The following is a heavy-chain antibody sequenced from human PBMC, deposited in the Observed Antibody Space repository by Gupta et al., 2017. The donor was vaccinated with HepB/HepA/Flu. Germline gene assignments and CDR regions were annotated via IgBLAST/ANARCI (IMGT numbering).Heavy chain of an antibody. V-gene: IGHV4-39*01. Sequence: QLQLQESGPGLVKPSETLSLTCTVSGGSISSSSYYWGLLRQPPGKGLEWIGSIYYSGSTYYHPSLKSRVTISVDTSKNQFSLKLSSVTAADTAVYYCARQATVRGYSYGSTWEFDYWGQGTLVTVSS. CDR1: GGSISSSSYY. CDR2: IYYSGST. CDR3: ARQATVRGYSYGSTWEFDY. J-gene: IGHJ4*02. D-gene: IGHD5-18*01.